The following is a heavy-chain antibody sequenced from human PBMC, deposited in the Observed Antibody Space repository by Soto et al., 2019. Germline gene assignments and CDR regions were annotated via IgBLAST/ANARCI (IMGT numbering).Heavy chain of an antibody. Sequence: EASVKVSCKASGYPLTAKYLHWVRQAPGQGLEWMGWINPSSGGTKEAQKFRGRVTMTRDTSISAAYMELSRLTSDDTAVYYCAKGGSSCTEWFDPWGQGTLVTVYS. CDR1: GYPLTAKY. CDR2: INPSSGGT. J-gene: IGHJ5*02. V-gene: IGHV1-2*02. D-gene: IGHD6-13*01. CDR3: AKGGSSCTEWFDP.